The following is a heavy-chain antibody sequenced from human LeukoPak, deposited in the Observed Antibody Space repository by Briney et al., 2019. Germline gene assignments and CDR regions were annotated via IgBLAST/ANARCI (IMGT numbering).Heavy chain of an antibody. Sequence: GGSLRLSCAASGFTFSSYSMNWVRQAPGKGLEWVSSISSSSSYIYYADSVKGRFTISRDNAKNSLYLQMNSLRAEDTAVYYCARESDYDSSGLYYYYYYMDVWGKGTTVTVSS. D-gene: IGHD3-22*01. J-gene: IGHJ6*03. CDR2: ISSSSSYI. V-gene: IGHV3-21*01. CDR1: GFTFSSYS. CDR3: ARESDYDSSGLYYYYYYMDV.